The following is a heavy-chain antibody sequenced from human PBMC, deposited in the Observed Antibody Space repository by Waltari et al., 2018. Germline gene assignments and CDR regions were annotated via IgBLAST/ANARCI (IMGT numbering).Heavy chain of an antibody. CDR2: ISWDGSST. CDR1: GFTFDDYT. D-gene: IGHD2-15*01. J-gene: IGHJ4*02. CDR3: AKDIPYYCSGGSCLLQFDY. Sequence: EVQLVESGGVVVQPGGSLRLSCAASGFTFDDYTMHWVRQTPGEGLEWVSLISWDGSSTYYADSVKGRFTISRDNSKNSLYLQMNSLRTEDTALYYCAKDIPYYCSGGSCLLQFDYWGQGTLVTVSS. V-gene: IGHV3-43*01.